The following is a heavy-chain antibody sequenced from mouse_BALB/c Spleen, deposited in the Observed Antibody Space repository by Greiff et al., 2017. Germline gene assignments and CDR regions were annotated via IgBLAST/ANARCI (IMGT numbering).Heavy chain of an antibody. J-gene: IGHJ1*01. Sequence: EVKLVESGGGLVKPGGSLKLSCAASGFTFSDYYMYWVRQTPEKRLEWVASISSGGSTYYPDSVKGRFTISRDNARNILYLQMSSLRSEDTAMYYCARGGGWYFDVWGAGTTVTVSS. CDR2: ISSGGST. CDR1: GFTFSDYY. CDR3: ARGGGWYFDV. V-gene: IGHV5-6-5*01.